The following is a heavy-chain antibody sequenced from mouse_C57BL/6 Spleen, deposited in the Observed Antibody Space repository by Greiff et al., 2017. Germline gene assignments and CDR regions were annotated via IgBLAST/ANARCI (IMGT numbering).Heavy chain of an antibody. CDR1: GYTFTSYW. CDR3: ARGQGGFAY. J-gene: IGHJ3*01. Sequence: QVQLQQPGAELVRPGSSVKLSCKASGYTFTSYWMHWVKQRPIQGLEWIGNIDPSDSETNYNQKFKDKATLTVDKSSSTAYMQLSSLTSEDSAVYYCARGQGGFAYWGQGTLVTVSA. V-gene: IGHV1-52*01. CDR2: IDPSDSET.